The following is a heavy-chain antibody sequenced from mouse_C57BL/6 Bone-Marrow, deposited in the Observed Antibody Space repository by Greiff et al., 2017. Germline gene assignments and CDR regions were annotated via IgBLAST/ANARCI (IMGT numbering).Heavy chain of an antibody. J-gene: IGHJ2*01. CDR3: ARAHYYGGEVDY. V-gene: IGHV1-53*01. Sequence: QVQLKQPGTELVKPGASVKLSCKASGYTFTSYWMHWVKQRPGQGLEWIGNINPSNGGTHYHEKFKSKATLTVDKSSSTAYMQLSSLTSEDSAVYYCARAHYYGGEVDYWGQGTTITVSS. D-gene: IGHD1-2*01. CDR2: INPSNGGT. CDR1: GYTFTSYW.